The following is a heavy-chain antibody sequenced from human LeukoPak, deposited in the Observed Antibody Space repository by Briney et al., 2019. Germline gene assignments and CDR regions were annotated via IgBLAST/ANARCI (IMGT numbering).Heavy chain of an antibody. Sequence: SGTLSLTCAVSGGSINSIYWWSWVRQPPGKGLEWIGEIQHSGNINYNLSLKSRVTISVDKSKNQFSLTVTSVTAADTAIYYCARNYESGYSIGPWGQGTWSPSPQ. D-gene: IGHD3-3*01. J-gene: IGHJ5*02. CDR3: ARNYESGYSIGP. V-gene: IGHV4-4*02. CDR2: IQHSGNI. CDR1: GGSINSIYW.